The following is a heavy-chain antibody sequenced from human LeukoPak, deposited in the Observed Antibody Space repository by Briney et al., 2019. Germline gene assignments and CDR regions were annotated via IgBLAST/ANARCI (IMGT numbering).Heavy chain of an antibody. CDR1: GFTLRSYD. J-gene: IGHJ4*02. Sequence: PGGSLRLSCAASGFTLRSYDMHWVRQVTGKGLEWVSAIGISGDTYYPDSVKGRFTISRESAKNSLYLQMNSLTAGDTAVYYCARGGIQVSGIDEIDYWGQGTLVTVSS. CDR3: ARGGIQVSGIDEIDY. V-gene: IGHV3-13*01. CDR2: IGISGDT. D-gene: IGHD6-19*01.